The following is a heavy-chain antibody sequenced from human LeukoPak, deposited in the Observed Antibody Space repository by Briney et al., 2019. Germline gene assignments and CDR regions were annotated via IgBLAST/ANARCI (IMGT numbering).Heavy chain of an antibody. Sequence: GGSLRLSCAASGVIFSSYGMHWVRQAPGKGLEWVAVIWYDGSNKYYADSVKGRFTISRDNSKNTLYLQMNSLRAEDTAVHYCARDRVGAFDIWGQGTMVTVSS. CDR2: IWYDGSNK. J-gene: IGHJ3*02. CDR1: GVIFSSYG. CDR3: ARDRVGAFDI. D-gene: IGHD1-26*01. V-gene: IGHV3-33*01.